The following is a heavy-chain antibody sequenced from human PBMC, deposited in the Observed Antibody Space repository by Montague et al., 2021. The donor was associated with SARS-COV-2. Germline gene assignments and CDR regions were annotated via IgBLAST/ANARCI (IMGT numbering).Heavy chain of an antibody. CDR1: GGSISNSNYY. D-gene: IGHD2-21*02. V-gene: IGHV4-39*01. J-gene: IGHJ4*02. CDR3: ARCCTGGGYCHASH. CDR2: VYYSGNT. Sequence: SETLSLTCTVSGGSISNSNYYWGWTRQPPGKGLEWIGSVYYSGNTYHNPSLKSRVSISVDTSKSRLSLKVMSVTAADTAVYYCARCCTGGGYCHASHWGQGTLVTVSS.